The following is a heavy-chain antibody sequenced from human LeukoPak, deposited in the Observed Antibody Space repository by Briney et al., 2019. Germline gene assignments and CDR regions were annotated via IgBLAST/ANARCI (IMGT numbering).Heavy chain of an antibody. J-gene: IGHJ6*03. CDR2: ISSSSSYI. CDR1: GFTFSSYS. CDR3: ARDTATLYSSSSGYYYYYYMDV. Sequence: GGSLRLSCAASGFTFSSYSMNWVRQAPGKGLEWVSSISSSSSYIYYADSVKGRFTISRDNAKNSLYLQMNSLRAEDTAVYYCARDTATLYSSSSGYYYYYYMDVWGKGTTVTVSS. D-gene: IGHD6-6*01. V-gene: IGHV3-21*01.